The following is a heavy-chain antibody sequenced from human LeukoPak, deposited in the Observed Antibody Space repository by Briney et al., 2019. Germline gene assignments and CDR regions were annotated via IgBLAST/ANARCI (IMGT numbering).Heavy chain of an antibody. Sequence: GRSLRLSCAASGFTFSYYAMHWVRKAPGKGLEWVAFISSDGSDKYYADSMKGRFTISRDNSKNTLYLQMTSLRGEDTAMYYCAREGTARDAFDMWGQGTMVTVSS. D-gene: IGHD2-21*02. CDR2: ISSDGSDK. J-gene: IGHJ3*02. CDR1: GFTFSYYA. CDR3: AREGTARDAFDM. V-gene: IGHV3-30-3*01.